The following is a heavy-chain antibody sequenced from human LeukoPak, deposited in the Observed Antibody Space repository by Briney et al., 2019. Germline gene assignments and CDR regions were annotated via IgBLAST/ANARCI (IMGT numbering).Heavy chain of an antibody. Sequence: GGSLRLSCAASGFTFSSYAMSWVRQAPGKGLEWGSAISGSGGSTYYADSVKGRFTISRDNSKNTLYLQMNSLRAEDTAVYYCAKAVRAGYSSGWGDFDYWGQGTLVTVSS. J-gene: IGHJ4*02. CDR2: ISGSGGST. D-gene: IGHD6-19*01. CDR1: GFTFSSYA. V-gene: IGHV3-23*01. CDR3: AKAVRAGYSSGWGDFDY.